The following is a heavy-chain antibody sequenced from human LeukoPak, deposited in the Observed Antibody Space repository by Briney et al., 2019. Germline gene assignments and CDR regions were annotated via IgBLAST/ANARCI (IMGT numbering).Heavy chain of an antibody. Sequence: SETLSLTCTVSGGSLSSYYWSWIRQPPGKGLEWIGYIYYSGSTNYNPSLKSRVTISVDPSKNQFYLKLSSVTAADTAVYYCARHCCPAAAPDYWGQGTLVTVSS. J-gene: IGHJ4*02. D-gene: IGHD2-2*01. CDR1: GGSLSSYY. CDR3: ARHCCPAAAPDY. V-gene: IGHV4-59*08. CDR2: IYYSGST.